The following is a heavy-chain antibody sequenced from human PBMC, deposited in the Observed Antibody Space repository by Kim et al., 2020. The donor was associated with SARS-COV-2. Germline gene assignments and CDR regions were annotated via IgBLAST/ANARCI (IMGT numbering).Heavy chain of an antibody. CDR3: AKDRGSSSFGLNSYYFDY. Sequence: KGRFTNSSDKSKNTLYLQMNSLRAEETAVYYCAKDRGSSSFGLNSYYFDYWGQGTLVTVSS. V-gene: IGHV3-30*02. D-gene: IGHD6-6*01. J-gene: IGHJ4*02.